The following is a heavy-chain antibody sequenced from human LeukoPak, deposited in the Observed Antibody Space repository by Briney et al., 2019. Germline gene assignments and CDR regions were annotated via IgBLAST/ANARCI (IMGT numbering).Heavy chain of an antibody. CDR3: ARGGSYLSAFDI. J-gene: IGHJ3*02. D-gene: IGHD1-26*01. CDR2: IYSGGST. CDR1: GFTLSDHY. Sequence: GGSLRLSSAASGFTLSDHYMDWVPQAPGQGRKGVCVIYSGGSTYYADSVKGRFTISGDNSKNTLYLQMNSLRAEDTAVYYCARGGSYLSAFDIWGQGTMVTVSS. V-gene: IGHV3-66*01.